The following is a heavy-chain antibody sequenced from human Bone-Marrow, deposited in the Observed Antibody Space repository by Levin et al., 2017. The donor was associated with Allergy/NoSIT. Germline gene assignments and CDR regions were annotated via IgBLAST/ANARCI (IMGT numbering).Heavy chain of an antibody. J-gene: IGHJ4*02. Sequence: SVKVSCKSSGITFNSYTVNWMRQAPGQGLEWVGRVNPMLGVTAYAQKFQGRVTITADRSTNTVYMEVDSLRAEDTAVYYCAREEICSSTSCFYFDYWGQGTLVTVSS. CDR1: GITFNSYT. D-gene: IGHD2-2*01. CDR3: AREEICSSTSCFYFDY. V-gene: IGHV1-69*04. CDR2: VNPMLGVT.